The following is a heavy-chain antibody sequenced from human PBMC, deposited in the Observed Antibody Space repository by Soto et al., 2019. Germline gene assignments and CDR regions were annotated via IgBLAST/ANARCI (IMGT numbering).Heavy chain of an antibody. D-gene: IGHD2-2*01. V-gene: IGHV4-31*03. CDR3: ARSSSLYYYMDV. CDR2: IYYSGST. Sequence: SETLSLTCPVSGGSISSGGYYWSWIRQHPGKGLEWIGYIYYSGSTYYNPSLKSRVTISVDTSKNQFSLKLSSVTAADTAVYYCARSSSLYYYMDVWGKGTTVTVSS. CDR1: GGSISSGGYY. J-gene: IGHJ6*03.